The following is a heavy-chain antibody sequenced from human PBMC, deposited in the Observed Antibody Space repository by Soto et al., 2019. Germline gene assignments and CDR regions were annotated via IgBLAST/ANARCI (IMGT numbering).Heavy chain of an antibody. CDR3: AKCMQAYWNYDAHHI. V-gene: IGHV3-23*01. CDR2: ITASEGTT. Sequence: GGSLRLSCAASGFTFSSYSMSWVRQAPGKGLEWVAHITASEGTTYYADSVKGRFTISRDTSRNTLYLQMNSLRAEDTALYYCAKCMQAYWNYDAHHIWRQGTMGIVSS. D-gene: IGHD1-7*01. J-gene: IGHJ3*02. CDR1: GFTFSSYS.